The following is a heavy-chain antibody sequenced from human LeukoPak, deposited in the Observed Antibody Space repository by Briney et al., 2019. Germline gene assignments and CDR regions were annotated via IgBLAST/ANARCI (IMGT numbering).Heavy chain of an antibody. J-gene: IGHJ4*02. CDR2: IYHTGST. Sequence: SETLSLTCTVSGGSVRSGTYYWGWVRQPPGKGLDWIGYIYHTGSTNYNPSLSSRVTISVDTPKNQFSLMLSSVTAADTAVYYCARVLYFDSSGYFDYWGQGTLVTVSS. CDR3: ARVLYFDSSGYFDY. V-gene: IGHV4-61*01. D-gene: IGHD3-22*01. CDR1: GGSVRSGTYY.